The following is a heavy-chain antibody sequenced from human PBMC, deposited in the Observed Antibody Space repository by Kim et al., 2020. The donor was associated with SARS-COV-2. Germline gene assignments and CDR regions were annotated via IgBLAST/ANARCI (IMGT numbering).Heavy chain of an antibody. CDR2: IWYDGSNK. CDR1: GFTFSSYG. D-gene: IGHD3-22*01. V-gene: IGHV3-33*01. J-gene: IGHJ4*02. CDR3: ARDSHYYDSSGYYLAPTGGHPIDY. Sequence: GGSLRLSCAASGFTFSSYGMHWVRQAPGKGLEWVAVIWYDGSNKYYADSVKGRFTISRDNSKNTLYLQMNSLRAEDTAVYYCARDSHYYDSSGYYLAPTGGHPIDYWGQGTLVTVSS.